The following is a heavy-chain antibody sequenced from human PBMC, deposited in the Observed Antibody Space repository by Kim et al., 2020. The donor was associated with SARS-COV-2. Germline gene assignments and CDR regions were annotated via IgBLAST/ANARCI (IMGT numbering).Heavy chain of an antibody. D-gene: IGHD3-9*01. Sequence: ASVKVSCKASGYTFTSYYMHWVRQAPGQGLEWMGIINPSGGSTSYAQKFQGRVTMTRDTSTSTVYMELSSLRSEDTAVYYCARDLGYYDILTGYYIEGGPDYWGQGTLVTVSS. V-gene: IGHV1-46*01. J-gene: IGHJ4*02. CDR1: GYTFTSYY. CDR3: ARDLGYYDILTGYYIEGGPDY. CDR2: INPSGGST.